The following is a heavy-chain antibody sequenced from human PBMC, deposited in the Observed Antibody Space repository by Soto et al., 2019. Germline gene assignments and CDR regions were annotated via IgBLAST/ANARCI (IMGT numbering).Heavy chain of an antibody. CDR1: GYIFVNYG. D-gene: IGHD3-16*01. V-gene: IGHV1-18*01. CDR3: VMVDNYVTPTPQDV. J-gene: IGHJ6*02. Sequence: ASVKVSCKASGYIFVNYGIAWVRQAPRQGLEWMGWISPYTGNTHSASKVQGRLTMTTDTSTSTAYMDLGSLTSDGTAVYYCVMVDNYVTPTPQDVWGQGTTVTVSS. CDR2: ISPYTGNT.